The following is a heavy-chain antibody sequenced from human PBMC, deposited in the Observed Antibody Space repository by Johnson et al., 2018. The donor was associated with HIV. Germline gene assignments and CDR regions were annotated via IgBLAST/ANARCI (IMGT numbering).Heavy chain of an antibody. CDR1: GFTFSDYY. CDR3: VRDAFDYRDASGRFGGAGFDI. V-gene: IGHV3-11*04. D-gene: IGHD3-16*01. CDR2: ISSTKNTI. Sequence: VLLLESGGGLVKPGGSLRLSCAASGFTFSDYYMSWIRQAPGKGLEWVSYISSTKNTIYYAYSVKGRFTISRDNAKNSLSLQMNSLRAEDTAVYYCVRDAFDYRDASGRFGGAGFDIWGQGTVITVSS. J-gene: IGHJ3*02.